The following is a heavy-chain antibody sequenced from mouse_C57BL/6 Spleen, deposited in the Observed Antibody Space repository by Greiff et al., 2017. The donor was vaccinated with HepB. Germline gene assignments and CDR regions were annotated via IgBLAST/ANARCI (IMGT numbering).Heavy chain of an antibody. CDR1: GYTFTSYG. J-gene: IGHJ4*01. D-gene: IGHD1-1*01. CDR3: ARRRDYGSSYDAMDY. V-gene: IGHV1-81*01. CDR2: IYPRSGNT. Sequence: VQLQQSGAELARPGASVKLSCKASGYTFTSYGISWVKQRTGQGLEWIGEIYPRSGNTYYNEKFKGKATLTADKSSSTAYMELRSLTSEDSAVYFCARRRDYGSSYDAMDYWGQGTAVTVSS.